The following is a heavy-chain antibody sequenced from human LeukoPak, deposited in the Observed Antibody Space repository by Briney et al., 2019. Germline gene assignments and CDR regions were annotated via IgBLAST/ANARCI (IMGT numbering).Heavy chain of an antibody. V-gene: IGHV3-23*01. Sequence: PGGSLRLSCAASGFTFSSYAMSWVRQAPGKGLEWVSAISGSGGSTYYADSVKGPFTISRDNSKNTLYLQMNSLRAEDTAVYYCASGYSSGWYSDYFDYWGQGTLVTVSS. CDR1: GFTFSSYA. CDR3: ASGYSSGWYSDYFDY. D-gene: IGHD6-19*01. J-gene: IGHJ4*02. CDR2: ISGSGGST.